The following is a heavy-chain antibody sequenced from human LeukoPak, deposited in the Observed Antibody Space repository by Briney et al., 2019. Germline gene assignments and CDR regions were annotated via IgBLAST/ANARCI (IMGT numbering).Heavy chain of an antibody. J-gene: IGHJ4*02. CDR2: IYSGGST. CDR1: GFTVSSNY. Sequence: PGGSLRLSSAASGFTVSSNYMSWVRQAPGKGLEWVSVIYSGGSTYYADSVKGRFTISRDNSKNTLYLQMNSLRAEDTAVYYCARDGRYGDHEGEDYWGQGTLVTVSS. CDR3: ARDGRYGDHEGEDY. D-gene: IGHD4-17*01. V-gene: IGHV3-53*01.